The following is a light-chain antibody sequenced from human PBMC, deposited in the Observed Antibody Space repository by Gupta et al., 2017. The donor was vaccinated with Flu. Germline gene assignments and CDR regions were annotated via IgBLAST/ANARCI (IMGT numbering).Light chain of an antibody. CDR3: QQRNSDHPFFT. CDR2: AAS. J-gene: IGKJ3*01. V-gene: IGKV1-9*01. CDR1: QDISSY. Sequence: FLSASVEDRVTITCRARQDISSYLAWYEQKQGKAPKLLIYAASTLQRGGTSRFSGSGAGTEGNLTIISSQPEDFEAYYCQQRNSDHPFFTFGHGTKVDIK.